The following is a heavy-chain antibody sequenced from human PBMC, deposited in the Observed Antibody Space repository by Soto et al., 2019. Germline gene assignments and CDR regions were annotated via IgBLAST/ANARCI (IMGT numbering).Heavy chain of an antibody. V-gene: IGHV1-18*01. J-gene: IGHJ6*02. D-gene: IGHD3-10*01. CDR1: GYTFTSYG. CDR2: ISVNSGNT. Sequence: QVQLVQSGAEVKKPGASVKVSCKAFGYTFTSYGISWVRQAPGQGLEWMGWISVNSGNTNYAQKLQGRVTMTTDTSTSTAYMELRSLRSYDTAVYYCARGGRYGSGKDYYYGMDVWGQGTTVTVSS. CDR3: ARGGRYGSGKDYYYGMDV.